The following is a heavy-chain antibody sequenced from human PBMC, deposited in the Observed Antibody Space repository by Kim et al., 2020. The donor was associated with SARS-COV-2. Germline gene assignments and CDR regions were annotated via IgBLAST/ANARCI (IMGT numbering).Heavy chain of an antibody. V-gene: IGHV1-18*01. CDR3: ARLPSGSYYKMNWFDP. Sequence: KLQGRVTMTTDTSTSSAYMELRSLRSDDTAVYYCARLPSGSYYKMNWFDPWGQGTLVTVSS. J-gene: IGHJ5*02. D-gene: IGHD3-10*01.